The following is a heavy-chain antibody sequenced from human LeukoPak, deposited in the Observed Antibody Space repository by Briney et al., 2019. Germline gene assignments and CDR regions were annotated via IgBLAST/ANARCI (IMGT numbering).Heavy chain of an antibody. CDR1: GGTFSGYA. J-gene: IGHJ4*02. CDR2: MNPNSGNT. Sequence: ASVKVSCKASGGTFSGYAISWVRQAPGQGLEWKGWMNPNSGNTGYAQKFQGRVTMTRNTSISTAYMELSSLRSEDTAVYYCAREVQLSYRGAGPLTGWSQGTLVTVSS. CDR3: AREVQLSYRGAGPLTG. D-gene: IGHD5-18*01. V-gene: IGHV1-8*02.